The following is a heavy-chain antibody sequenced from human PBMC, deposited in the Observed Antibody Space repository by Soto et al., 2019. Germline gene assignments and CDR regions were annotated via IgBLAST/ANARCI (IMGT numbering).Heavy chain of an antibody. CDR3: ARRTSSGYYYLSY. Sequence: ASVKVSCKASGYTFTSYAMHWVRQAPGQRLEWMGWINAGNDNTKYSQKFQGRVTITRDTSASTAYMELSSLRSEDTAVYYCARRTSSGYYYLSYWGQGTLVTVSS. D-gene: IGHD3-22*01. CDR2: INAGNDNT. CDR1: GYTFTSYA. V-gene: IGHV1-3*01. J-gene: IGHJ4*02.